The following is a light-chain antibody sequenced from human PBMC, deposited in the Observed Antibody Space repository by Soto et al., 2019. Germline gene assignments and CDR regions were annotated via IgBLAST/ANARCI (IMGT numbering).Light chain of an antibody. V-gene: IGKV3-20*01. CDR3: QQYNSSPPEFT. CDR1: QSISSSY. J-gene: IGKJ3*01. Sequence: EIVLTQSPGTLSVSPGERVTLSCRASQSISSSYLAWYQQRPGQAPRLLIFGASYRATGIPDRFSGSGSGTDFTLTISKLEPEDFAVYYCQQYNSSPPEFTFGPGARV. CDR2: GAS.